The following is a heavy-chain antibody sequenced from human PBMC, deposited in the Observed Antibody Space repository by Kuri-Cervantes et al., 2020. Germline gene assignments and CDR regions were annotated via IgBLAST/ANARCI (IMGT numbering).Heavy chain of an antibody. D-gene: IGHD1-26*01. CDR2: IKQDGSEK. V-gene: IGHV3-7*03. Sequence: LTCAASGFTFSSYSMNWVRQAPGKGLEWVANIKQDGSEKYYVDSVKGRFTISRDNAKNSLYLQMNSLRTEDTALYYCAKEGGSYPDAFDIWGQGTMVTVSS. J-gene: IGHJ3*02. CDR1: GFTFSSYS. CDR3: AKEGGSYPDAFDI.